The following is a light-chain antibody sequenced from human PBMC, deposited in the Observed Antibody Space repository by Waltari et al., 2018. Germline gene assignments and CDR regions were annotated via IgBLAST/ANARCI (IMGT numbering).Light chain of an antibody. Sequence: EIVLTQSPATLSVSPGERATLSCRASQSVSSNLAWYQPKPGQPPRLLIYGASHRATGIPARFNGSGSGTEFTLTISSLQSEDFAVYYCQQYNSWPPRYTFGQGTNLESK. V-gene: IGKV3-15*01. CDR3: QQYNSWPPRYT. CDR2: GAS. CDR1: QSVSSN. J-gene: IGKJ2*01.